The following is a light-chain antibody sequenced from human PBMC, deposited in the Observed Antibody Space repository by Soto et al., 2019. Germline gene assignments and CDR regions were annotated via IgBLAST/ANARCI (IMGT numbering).Light chain of an antibody. CDR1: QSITHF. CDR2: AAS. CDR3: QQSYTNPRLS. Sequence: DIQMTQSPSSLSASIGDKLTISCRANQSITHFLNWYQKKPGEVPKLLIYAASRLGSGVPSRFSGSGSGTDFALTINSLQPEDFATYYCQQSYTNPRLSFGGGTKVDIK. V-gene: IGKV1-39*01. J-gene: IGKJ4*01.